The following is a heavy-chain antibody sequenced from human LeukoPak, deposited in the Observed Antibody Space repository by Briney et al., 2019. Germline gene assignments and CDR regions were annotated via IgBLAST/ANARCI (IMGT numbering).Heavy chain of an antibody. CDR2: IRSKANNYAT. Sequence: GGSLRLSCEASGFTLSDSVMHWVRQASGKGLEWVGRIRSKANNYATAYAASVKGRFTIPRDDSKNTAYLQMNSLKTEDTAVYYCTRQDCSGGACSYVDYWGQGTLVTVSS. CDR1: GFTLSDSV. D-gene: IGHD2-15*01. V-gene: IGHV3-73*01. J-gene: IGHJ4*02. CDR3: TRQDCSGGACSYVDY.